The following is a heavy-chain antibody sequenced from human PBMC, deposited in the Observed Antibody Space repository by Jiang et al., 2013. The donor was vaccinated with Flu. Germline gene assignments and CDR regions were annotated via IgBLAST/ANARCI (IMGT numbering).Heavy chain of an antibody. J-gene: IGHJ4*02. CDR3: ARERTSDYVLDY. D-gene: IGHD4-17*01. CDR1: GGPISSYY. V-gene: IGHV4-59*01. CDR2: IYYSGST. Sequence: LLKPSETLSLTCTVSGGPISSYYWSWIRQPPGKGLEWIGYIYYSGSTNYNPSLKSRVTISVDTSKNQFSLKLSSVTAADTAVYYCARERTSDYVLDYWGQGTLVTVSS.